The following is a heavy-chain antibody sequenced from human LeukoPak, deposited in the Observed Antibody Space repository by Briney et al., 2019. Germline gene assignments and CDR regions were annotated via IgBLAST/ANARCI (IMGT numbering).Heavy chain of an antibody. CDR2: INPSGGST. V-gene: IGHV1-46*01. D-gene: IGHD3-9*01. Sequence: ASVKVSCKASGGTFSSYAISWVRQAPGQGLEWMGIINPSGGSTSYAQKFQGRVTMTRDTSTSTVYMELSSLRSDDTAVYYCARDVDPRYYDILTGYYNPRFDYWGQGTLVTVSS. J-gene: IGHJ4*02. CDR3: ARDVDPRYYDILTGYYNPRFDY. CDR1: GGTFSSYA.